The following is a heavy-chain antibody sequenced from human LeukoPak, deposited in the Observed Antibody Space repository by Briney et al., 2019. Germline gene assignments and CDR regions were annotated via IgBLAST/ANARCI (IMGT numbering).Heavy chain of an antibody. CDR1: EYASTDYY. V-gene: IGHV1-69-2*01. D-gene: IGHD7-27*01. Sequence: GASVKASCKVSEYASTDYYMHWVQQAPGKGLEWMGLVDPDDGETIYAEKFQGRVAITADTSTDTAYMELSSLRSEDTALYYCATVLGIDYYFDYWGQGSLVTVSS. J-gene: IGHJ4*02. CDR3: ATVLGIDYYFDY. CDR2: VDPDDGET.